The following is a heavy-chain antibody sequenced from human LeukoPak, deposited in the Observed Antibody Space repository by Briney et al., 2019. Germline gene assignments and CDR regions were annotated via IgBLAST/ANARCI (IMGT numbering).Heavy chain of an antibody. D-gene: IGHD1-26*01. CDR1: GFTFSDYY. Sequence: PGGSLRLSCAASGFTFSDYYMNWIRQAPGKGLEWVSYISSSDNTIYYADSVKGRFTISRDNAKNSLYLQMNSLRAEDTAVYYCARGSGGVGLDCWGQGTLVTVSS. CDR2: ISSSDNTI. CDR3: ARGSGGVGLDC. V-gene: IGHV3-11*04. J-gene: IGHJ4*02.